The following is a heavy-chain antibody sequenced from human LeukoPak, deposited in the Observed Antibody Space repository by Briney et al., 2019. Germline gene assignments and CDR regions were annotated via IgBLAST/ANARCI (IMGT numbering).Heavy chain of an antibody. CDR2: INPSGGST. Sequence: GASVKVSCKASGYPFNNYDINWVRQATGQGLEWMGIINPSGGSTSYAQKFQGRVTMTRDMSTSTVYMELSSLRSEDTAVYYCARGETTVVTSREPTFDYWGQGTLVTVSS. CDR3: ARGETTVVTSREPTFDY. V-gene: IGHV1-46*02. CDR1: GYPFNNYD. J-gene: IGHJ4*02. D-gene: IGHD4-23*01.